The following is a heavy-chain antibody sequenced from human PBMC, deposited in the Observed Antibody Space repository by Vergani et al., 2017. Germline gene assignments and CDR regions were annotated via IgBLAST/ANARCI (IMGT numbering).Heavy chain of an antibody. Sequence: QLQLQESGPGPVQPSETLSLTCTVSGASIVGSNFYWGWIRQSPGKGLEWIGNIYYSGTSYFNPSLKSRVTISVDRRKNQISMKLTSVTAADTAVYYCVRLQLERRGSDGAFDIWGPGTLVTVSS. V-gene: IGHV4-39*01. CDR3: VRLQLERRGSDGAFDI. CDR2: IYYSGTS. CDR1: GASIVGSNFY. D-gene: IGHD1-1*01. J-gene: IGHJ3*02.